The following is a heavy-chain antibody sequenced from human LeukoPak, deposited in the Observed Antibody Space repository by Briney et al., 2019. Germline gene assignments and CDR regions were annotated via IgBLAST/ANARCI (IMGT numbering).Heavy chain of an antibody. CDR2: ISYDGSNK. V-gene: IGHV3-30*04. CDR1: GFTFSSYA. D-gene: IGHD3-3*01. J-gene: IGHJ3*02. CDR3: ASGSYYDFSTGAFDI. Sequence: GGSLRLSCAASGFTFSSYAMHWVRQAPGKGLEWVAVISYDGSNKYYADSVKGRFTISRDNSKNTLYLQMNSLRAEDTAVYYCASGSYYDFSTGAFDIWGQGTMVTVSS.